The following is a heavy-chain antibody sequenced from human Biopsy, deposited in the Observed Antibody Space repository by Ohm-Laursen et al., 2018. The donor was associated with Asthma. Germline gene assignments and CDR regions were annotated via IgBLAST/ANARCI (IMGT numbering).Heavy chain of an antibody. CDR1: GFSFSNFA. V-gene: IGHV3-30*01. Sequence: SLRLSCAASGFSFSNFAIHWVRKAQGKGLEWVGVISKDASTQDYADSVKGRFTMARDNSKNTLDLQMNSLREEDTAVYYCVRDGTDDAFDIWGQGTVVSVSS. CDR2: ISKDASTQ. J-gene: IGHJ3*02. CDR3: VRDGTDDAFDI. D-gene: IGHD1-1*01.